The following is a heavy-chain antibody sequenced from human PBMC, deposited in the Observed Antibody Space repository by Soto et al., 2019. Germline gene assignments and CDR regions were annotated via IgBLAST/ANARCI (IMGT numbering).Heavy chain of an antibody. J-gene: IGHJ4*01. CDR2: INAGNGDT. D-gene: IGHD3-22*01. CDR3: ARDWYYYDSRGYTVPLLAY. CDR1: GYAFTGYA. Sequence: ASVKVSCKAAGYAFTGYAMHWVRQAPGQRLEWMGWINAGNGDTKYSQKFQGRVTITRDTSASTAYMELSSLRSEDTAVYYCARDWYYYDSRGYTVPLLAYWGHGTLVPVSP. V-gene: IGHV1-3*01.